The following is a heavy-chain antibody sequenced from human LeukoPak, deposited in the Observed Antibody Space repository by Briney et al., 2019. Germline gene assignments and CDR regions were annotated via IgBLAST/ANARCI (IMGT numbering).Heavy chain of an antibody. Sequence: ASVKVSCKASGYTFTGYYMHWVRQAPGQGLEWMGWINPNSGGTNYAQKFQGRVTMTRDTSISTAYMELSRLRSDDTAVYYCARDRQFRDDFWSGYYTENWFDPWGQGTQVTVSS. CDR2: INPNSGGT. CDR1: GYTFTGYY. J-gene: IGHJ5*02. CDR3: ARDRQFRDDFWSGYYTENWFDP. V-gene: IGHV1-2*02. D-gene: IGHD3-3*01.